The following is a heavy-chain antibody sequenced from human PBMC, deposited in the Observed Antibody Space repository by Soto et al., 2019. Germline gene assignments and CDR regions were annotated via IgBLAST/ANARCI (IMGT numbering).Heavy chain of an antibody. J-gene: IGHJ4*02. CDR1: GGTFSSYA. V-gene: IGHV1-69*01. Sequence: QVQLVQSGAEVKKPGSSVKVSCKASGGTFSSYAISWVRQAPGQGLEWMGGIIPIFGTANYAQEFQGRVTITADESTSTADMELSSLRSEDTAVYYCARGHDYGDLYTWGYWGQGTLVTVSS. D-gene: IGHD4-17*01. CDR2: IIPIFGTA. CDR3: ARGHDYGDLYTWGY.